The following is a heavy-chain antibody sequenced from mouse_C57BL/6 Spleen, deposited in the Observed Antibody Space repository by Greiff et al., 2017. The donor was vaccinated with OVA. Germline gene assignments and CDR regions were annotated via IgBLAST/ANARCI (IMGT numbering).Heavy chain of an antibody. CDR3: AISEYYGSRDLFAY. J-gene: IGHJ3*01. Sequence: VQLQQPGPELVKPGDSVKLSCKASGYTFTSCWMHWVKQRPGQGLEWIGNINPSNGGTNYNEKFKSKATLTVDKSSSTAYMQLSSLTSEDSAVDYCAISEYYGSRDLFAYWGQGTLVTVSA. CDR2: INPSNGGT. D-gene: IGHD1-1*01. CDR1: GYTFTSCW. V-gene: IGHV1-53*01.